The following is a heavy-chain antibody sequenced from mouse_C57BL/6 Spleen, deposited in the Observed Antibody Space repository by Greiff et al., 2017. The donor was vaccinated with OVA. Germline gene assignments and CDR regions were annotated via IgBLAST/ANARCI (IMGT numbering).Heavy chain of an antibody. Sequence: QVTLKESGPGILQSSQTLSLTCSFSGFSLSTSGMGVSWIRQPSGKGLEWLAHIYWDDDKRYNPSLKSRLTISKDTSRNQVFLKITSVDTADTATYYCARRKTDSPWFAYWGQGTLVTVSA. D-gene: IGHD3-2*01. CDR2: IYWDDDK. CDR1: GFSLSTSGMG. CDR3: ARRKTDSPWFAY. J-gene: IGHJ3*01. V-gene: IGHV8-12*01.